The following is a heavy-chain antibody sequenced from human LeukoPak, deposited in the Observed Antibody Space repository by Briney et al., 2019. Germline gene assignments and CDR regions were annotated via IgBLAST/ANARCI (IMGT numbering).Heavy chain of an antibody. D-gene: IGHD6-13*01. V-gene: IGHV1-2*02. J-gene: IGHJ4*02. CDR2: INPNSGGT. CDR1: GYIFTGYY. Sequence: ASVKVSCKTSGYIFTGYYMHWVRQAPGQGLEWMGWINPNSGGTNYAQKFQGRVTMTRDTSISTAYMELSRLRSDDTAVYYCARDSVAAAGSWGQGTLVTVSS. CDR3: ARDSVAAAGS.